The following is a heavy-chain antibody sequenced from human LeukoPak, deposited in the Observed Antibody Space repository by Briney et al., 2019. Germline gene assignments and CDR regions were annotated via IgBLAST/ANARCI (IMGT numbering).Heavy chain of an antibody. D-gene: IGHD6-6*01. V-gene: IGHV4-59*01. CDR2: IYYSGST. CDR3: ARWSGSVTARNYYYYMDV. CDR1: GGSISSYY. J-gene: IGHJ6*03. Sequence: SETLSLTCTVSGGSISSYYWSWIRQPPGKRLEWIGYIYYSGSTNYNPSLKSRVTISVDTSKNQFSLKLSSVTAADTAVYYCARWSGSVTARNYYYYMDVWGEGTTVTVSS.